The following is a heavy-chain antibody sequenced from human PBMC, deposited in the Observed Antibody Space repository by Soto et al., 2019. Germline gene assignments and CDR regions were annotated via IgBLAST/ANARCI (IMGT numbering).Heavy chain of an antibody. J-gene: IGHJ4*02. CDR2: ISYDGSSK. Sequence: QLQLVESGGGVVQPGRSLRLSCAASGFTFSPYAMHWVRQAPGKGLQWVAVISYDGSSKYYADSVKGRFTISRDNSKNTLYLQMNSLRTDDTAVYYCARAQMATATPFDYWGQGTLVTVSS. V-gene: IGHV3-30-3*01. CDR3: ARAQMATATPFDY. D-gene: IGHD5-12*01. CDR1: GFTFSPYA.